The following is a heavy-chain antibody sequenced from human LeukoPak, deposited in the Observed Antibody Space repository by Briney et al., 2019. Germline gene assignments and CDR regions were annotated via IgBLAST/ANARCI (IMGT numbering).Heavy chain of an antibody. CDR3: AREPLRYFDWLLPAFGAFDI. J-gene: IGHJ3*02. CDR1: GGSISSYY. CDR2: IYYSGST. Sequence: PSETLSLTCTVSGGSISSYYWSWIRQPPGKGLEWIGYIYYSGSTNYNPSLKSRVTISVDTSKNQFSLKLSSVTAADTAVYYCAREPLRYFDWLLPAFGAFDIWGQGTTVTVSS. D-gene: IGHD3-9*01. V-gene: IGHV4-59*01.